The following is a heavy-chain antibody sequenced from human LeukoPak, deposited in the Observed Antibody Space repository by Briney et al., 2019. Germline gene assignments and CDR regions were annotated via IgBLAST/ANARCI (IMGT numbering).Heavy chain of an antibody. CDR2: ISYDGSNK. CDR1: GFTFSSYG. V-gene: IGHV3-30*18. D-gene: IGHD3-22*01. CDR3: AKSFYDSGGYYGIIDY. Sequence: GGSLRLSCAASGFTFSSYGMHWVRQAPGKGLEWVAVISYDGSNKYYADSVKGRFTISRDNSKNTLYLQMNGLRVEDAALYYCAKSFYDSGGYYGIIDYWGQGTLVTVSS. J-gene: IGHJ4*02.